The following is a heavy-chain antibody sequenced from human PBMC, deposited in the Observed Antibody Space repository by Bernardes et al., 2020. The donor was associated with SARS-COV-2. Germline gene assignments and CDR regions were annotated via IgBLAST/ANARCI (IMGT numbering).Heavy chain of an antibody. V-gene: IGHV3-53*01. D-gene: IGHD6-25*01. Sequence: GGSLRLSCAASGFSVSGNHMGWVRQAPGKGLEYLSVIDNDGAPIYAENVKGRFSISRDPSKNTLLLQMENLRADDTALYHCATGHVSGWEGHHWGQGTLVTVSS. CDR2: IDNDGAP. CDR1: GFSVSGNH. J-gene: IGHJ5*02. CDR3: ATGHVSGWEGHH.